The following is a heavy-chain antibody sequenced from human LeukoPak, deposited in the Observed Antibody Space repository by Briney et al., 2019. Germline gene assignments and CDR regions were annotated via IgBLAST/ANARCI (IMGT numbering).Heavy chain of an antibody. CDR3: ASFSMVRGATDDY. Sequence: ASVKVSCKASGYTFTSYYMHWVRQAPGQGLEWMGIINPSGGSTSYAQKFQGRVTMTSDMSTSTVYMELSSLRSEDTAVYYCASFSMVRGATDDYWGQGTLVTVSS. CDR2: INPSGGST. J-gene: IGHJ4*02. CDR1: GYTFTSYY. D-gene: IGHD3-10*01. V-gene: IGHV1-46*01.